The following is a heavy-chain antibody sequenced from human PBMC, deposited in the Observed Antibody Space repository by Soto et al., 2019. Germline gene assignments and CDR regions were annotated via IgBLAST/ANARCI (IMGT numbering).Heavy chain of an antibody. Sequence: QVQLVQSGAEVKKPGASVKVSCKASGYTFTSYGISWVRQAPGQGLEWMGWISAYNGNTNYAQKLQGRVTMTTDPSTSTAYMELRSLRSDDTAVYYCARGGPYIAAAGGDYYYGMDVWGQGTTVTVSS. V-gene: IGHV1-18*01. CDR3: ARGGPYIAAAGGDYYYGMDV. CDR1: GYTFTSYG. J-gene: IGHJ6*02. CDR2: ISAYNGNT. D-gene: IGHD6-13*01.